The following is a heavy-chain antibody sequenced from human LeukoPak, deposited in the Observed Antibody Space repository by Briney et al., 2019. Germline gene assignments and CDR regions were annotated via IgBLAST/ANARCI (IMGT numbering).Heavy chain of an antibody. Sequence: SETLSLTCAVYGGSFSGYYWSWIRQPPGKGLEWIGEIYHSGSTNYNPSLKSRVTISVDKSKNQFSLKLSSVTAADTAVYYCARQEEYYGSGSSYWFDPWGQGTLVTVSS. CDR2: IYHSGST. CDR3: ARQEEYYGSGSSYWFDP. CDR1: GGSFSGYY. V-gene: IGHV4-34*01. J-gene: IGHJ5*02. D-gene: IGHD3-10*01.